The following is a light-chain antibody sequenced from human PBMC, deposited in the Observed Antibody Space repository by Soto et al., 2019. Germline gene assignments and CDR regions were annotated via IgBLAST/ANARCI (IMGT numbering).Light chain of an antibody. J-gene: IGKJ1*01. CDR1: QSISSW. Sequence: DIQMTHSPSTLSASVGDRVTITCRASQSISSWLAWYQQKPGKAPKLLIYDASSLESGVPLRFSGSGSGTEFTLTISSLQPDDFATYYCQQYNSWWTFGQGTKVDIK. CDR2: DAS. CDR3: QQYNSWWT. V-gene: IGKV1-5*01.